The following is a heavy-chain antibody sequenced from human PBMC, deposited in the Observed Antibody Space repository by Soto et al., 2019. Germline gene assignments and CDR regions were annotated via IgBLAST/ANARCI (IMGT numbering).Heavy chain of an antibody. Sequence: SETLSLTCTVSGGSISSYYWSWIRQPPGKGLEWIGYIYYSGSTNYNPSLKSRVTISVDTSKNQFSLKLSSVTAADTAVYYCARDAGYSSGWRSVYYGMDVWGQGTTVTVSS. CDR2: IYYSGST. CDR1: GGSISSYY. J-gene: IGHJ6*02. CDR3: ARDAGYSSGWRSVYYGMDV. D-gene: IGHD6-19*01. V-gene: IGHV4-59*01.